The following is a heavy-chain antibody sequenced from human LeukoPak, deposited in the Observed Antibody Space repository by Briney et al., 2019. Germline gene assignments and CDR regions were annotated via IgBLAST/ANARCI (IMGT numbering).Heavy chain of an antibody. D-gene: IGHD6-6*01. CDR2: VKQDGSQR. CDR1: GFTFSDYW. J-gene: IGHJ4*02. CDR3: ARRGGSSSRRSPIDY. Sequence: GGSLRLSCTASGFTFSDYWMTWVRQAPGKGPEWVANVKQDGSQRYYVDSVRGRFTISRDNAKNSLFLQMNGLRAEDTAVYYCARRGGSSSRRSPIDYWGQGTLVTVPS. V-gene: IGHV3-7*01.